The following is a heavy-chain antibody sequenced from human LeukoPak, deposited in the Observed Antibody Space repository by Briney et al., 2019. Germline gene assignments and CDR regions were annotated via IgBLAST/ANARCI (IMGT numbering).Heavy chain of an antibody. CDR3: ARAVVVVTLAGAFDI. J-gene: IGHJ3*02. V-gene: IGHV3-53*01. CDR2: IYSGGST. D-gene: IGHD2-15*01. Sequence: GGSLRLSCAASGFTVSSNYMSWVRQAPGKGLEWVSVIYSGGSTYYADSVKGRFTISRDNSKNTLYLQMNSLRAEDTAVYYCARAVVVVTLAGAFDIWGQGTMVTASS. CDR1: GFTVSSNY.